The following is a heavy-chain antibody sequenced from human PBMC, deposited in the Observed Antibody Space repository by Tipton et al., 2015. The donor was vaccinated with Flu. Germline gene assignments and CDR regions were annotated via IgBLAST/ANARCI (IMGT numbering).Heavy chain of an antibody. Sequence: TLSLTCTVSGGSMSSFYWTWIRQPAGKGLEWIGRMYVSGSTKYNPSLKSRVTISVDTSKNQFSLKLSSVTAADTAIYYCARDSPHDSSGYYSDYWGQGTQVTVSS. CDR3: ARDSPHDSSGYYSDY. D-gene: IGHD3-22*01. J-gene: IGHJ4*02. V-gene: IGHV4-4*07. CDR2: MYVSGST. CDR1: GGSMSSFY.